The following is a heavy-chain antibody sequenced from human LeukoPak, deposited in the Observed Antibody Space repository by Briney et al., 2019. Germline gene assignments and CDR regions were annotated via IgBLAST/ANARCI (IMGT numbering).Heavy chain of an antibody. D-gene: IGHD1-26*01. Sequence: SVKVSCKASGGTFSSYAISWVRQAPGQGLEWMGGIIPILGTANYAQKFQGRVTITADESTSTAYMELSSLRSEDTAVYYCARIVGATQYYFDYWGQGTLVTVSS. CDR1: GGTFSSYA. CDR2: IIPILGTA. J-gene: IGHJ4*02. CDR3: ARIVGATQYYFDY. V-gene: IGHV1-69*13.